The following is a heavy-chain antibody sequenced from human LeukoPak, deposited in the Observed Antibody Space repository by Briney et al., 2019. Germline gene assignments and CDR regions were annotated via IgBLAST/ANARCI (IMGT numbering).Heavy chain of an antibody. CDR1: GFTVSNNY. CDR3: ARVYGGYCSGGSCPTFDY. CDR2: IYSGGST. V-gene: IGHV3-53*01. J-gene: IGHJ4*02. D-gene: IGHD2-15*01. Sequence: PGGSLRLSCAASGFTVSNNYMSWVRQAPGKGLEWVSVIYSGGSTYYADSVKGRFTISRDNSKNTLYLQMNTLRAEDTAVYYCARVYGGYCSGGSCPTFDYWGQGTLVTVSS.